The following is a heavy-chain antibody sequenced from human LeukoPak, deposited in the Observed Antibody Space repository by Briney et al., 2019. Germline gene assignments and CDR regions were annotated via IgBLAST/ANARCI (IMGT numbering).Heavy chain of an antibody. CDR2: ISYDGSNK. Sequence: PGGSLRLSCAASGFTFSSYAMHWVRQAPGKGLEWVAVISYDGSNKYYADSVKGRFTISRDNSKNTLYLQMNSLRAEDTAVYYCAKDKAYYYDSSGYSWPGLGGYAFDIWGQGTMVTVSS. CDR1: GFTFSSYA. J-gene: IGHJ3*02. CDR3: AKDKAYYYDSSGYSWPGLGGYAFDI. V-gene: IGHV3-30*04. D-gene: IGHD3-22*01.